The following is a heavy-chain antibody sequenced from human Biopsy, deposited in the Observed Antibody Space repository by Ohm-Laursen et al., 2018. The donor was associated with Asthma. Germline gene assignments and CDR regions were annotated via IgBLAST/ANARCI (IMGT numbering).Heavy chain of an antibody. V-gene: IGHV4-59*01. D-gene: IGHD2-15*01. J-gene: IGHJ4*02. CDR1: GVSIRSYY. CDR2: IHYSGST. Sequence: TLSLTCTVSGVSIRSYYWTWIRQPPGKGLEWVGNIHYSGSTYSHPSLKSRVTISVDTSKKQISLRLSSVIAADTAVYYCAGFCSGGNCPDHWGQGTLVTVSS. CDR3: AGFCSGGNCPDH.